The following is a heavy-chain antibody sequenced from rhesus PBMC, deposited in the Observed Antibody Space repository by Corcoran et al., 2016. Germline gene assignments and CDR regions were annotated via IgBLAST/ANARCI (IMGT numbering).Heavy chain of an antibody. Sequence: EVQLVETGGGLVQPGGSLKLSCAASGFTFSSYGMSWVRQAPGKGLEWVSAINRGGGSTYYADSVKGRFTISRDNSKNTLSLHMNSLRAEDTAVYYCAKGAGYFDYWGQGVLVTVSS. CDR2: INRGGGST. V-gene: IGHV3S5*01. CDR3: AKGAGYFDY. CDR1: GFTFSSYG. J-gene: IGHJ4*01.